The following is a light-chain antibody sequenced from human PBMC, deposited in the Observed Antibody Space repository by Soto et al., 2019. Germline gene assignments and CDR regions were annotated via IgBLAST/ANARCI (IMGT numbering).Light chain of an antibody. CDR3: QSYDSSLSGWV. CDR1: NSNIGAGYD. J-gene: IGLJ3*02. CDR2: GNS. Sequence: QSVLTQPPSMSGAPGKRVTISCTGYNSNIGAGYDVHWYQQLPGTAPKLLIYGNSNRPSGFPDRFSASKSGTSASLAITGLQAEDEAEYYCQSYDSSLSGWVFGGGTKLTV. V-gene: IGLV1-40*01.